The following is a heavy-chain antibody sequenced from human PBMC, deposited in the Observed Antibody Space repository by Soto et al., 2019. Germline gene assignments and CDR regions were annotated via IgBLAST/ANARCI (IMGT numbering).Heavy chain of an antibody. CDR3: VRDGTKTLRDWFDP. V-gene: IGHV4-4*07. CDR2: IYATGTT. CDR1: GASISGFY. Sequence: SETLSLTCTVSGASISGFYWSWIRKSAGKGLEWIGRIYATGTTDYNPSLKSRVMMSVDTSKKQFSLKLRFVTAADTAVYYCVRDGTKTLRDWFDPWGQGISVTVSS. J-gene: IGHJ5*02. D-gene: IGHD1-1*01.